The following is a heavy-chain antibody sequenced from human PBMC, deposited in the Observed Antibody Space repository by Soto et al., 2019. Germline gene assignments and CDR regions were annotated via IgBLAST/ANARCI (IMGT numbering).Heavy chain of an antibody. D-gene: IGHD3-3*01. CDR1: GYSISSGYY. Sequence: SETLSLTFAVSGYSISSGYYWGWIRQPPGKGLEWTGSIYHSGSTYYNPSLKSLVTISVDTSKNQFSLKLSSVTAADTAVYYCARGGYDFWSGYYNWFDPWGQGTLVTVSS. CDR3: ARGGYDFWSGYYNWFDP. V-gene: IGHV4-38-2*01. CDR2: IYHSGST. J-gene: IGHJ5*02.